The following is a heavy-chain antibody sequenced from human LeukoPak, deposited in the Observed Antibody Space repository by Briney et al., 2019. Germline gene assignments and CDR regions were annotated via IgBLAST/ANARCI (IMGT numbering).Heavy chain of an antibody. J-gene: IGHJ4*02. Sequence: GGSLRLSCAASGFTLSNHGMHWVRQAPGKGLEWVALIRYDGSDKYYADSVKGRFTISRDNSKSTLYLQMNSLRAEDTAVYYCSRLVVVVPAANGSPRGTGTGVDYWGQGTLVTVSS. CDR1: GFTLSNHG. D-gene: IGHD2-2*01. CDR3: SRLVVVVPAANGSPRGTGTGVDY. V-gene: IGHV3-33*01. CDR2: IRYDGSDK.